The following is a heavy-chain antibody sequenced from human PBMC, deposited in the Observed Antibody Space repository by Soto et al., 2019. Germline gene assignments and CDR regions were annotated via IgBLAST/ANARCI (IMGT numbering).Heavy chain of an antibody. D-gene: IGHD1-26*01. Sequence: QAPGKGLEWVSAISGSGGSTFYADSVKGRFTISRDNSKNTLYLQMNSLRAEDTAVYYCAKDIFRRDVVGAYTLGYMDVWGKGTTVTVSS. V-gene: IGHV3-23*01. CDR2: ISGSGGST. J-gene: IGHJ6*03. CDR3: AKDIFRRDVVGAYTLGYMDV.